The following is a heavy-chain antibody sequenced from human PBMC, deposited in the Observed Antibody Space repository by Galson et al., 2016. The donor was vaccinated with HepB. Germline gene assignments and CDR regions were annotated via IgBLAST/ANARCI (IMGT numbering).Heavy chain of an antibody. CDR1: GYSISSGYY. CDR2: IDHTEST. J-gene: IGHJ5*02. Sequence: SETLSLTCTVSGYSISSGYYWGWIRQPPGKGLEWIASIDHTESTYHNPSLKSRVTISLDTSKNQFSLSLTSVTAADTAVYYCAREVSPEYSSSTGIRDWFDPWGQGTLVTVSS. D-gene: IGHD6-6*01. CDR3: AREVSPEYSSSTGIRDWFDP. V-gene: IGHV4-38-2*02.